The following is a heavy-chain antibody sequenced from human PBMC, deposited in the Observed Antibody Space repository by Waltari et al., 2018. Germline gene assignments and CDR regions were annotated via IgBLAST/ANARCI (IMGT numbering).Heavy chain of an antibody. CDR3: ARGDSGYPDY. D-gene: IGHD5-12*01. V-gene: IGHV4-61*09. CDR1: GGSISSGSYY. Sequence: QVQLQESGPGLVKPSQTLSLTCTVSGGSISSGSYYWSWIRQPAGKGLEWIGYIYTSGSTNYNPSLKSRVTISVDTSKNQFSLKLSSVTAADTAVYYCARGDSGYPDYWGQGTLVTVSS. CDR2: IYTSGST. J-gene: IGHJ4*02.